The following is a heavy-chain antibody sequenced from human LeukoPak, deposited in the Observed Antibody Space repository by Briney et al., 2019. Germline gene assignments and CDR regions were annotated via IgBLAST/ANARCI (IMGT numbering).Heavy chain of an antibody. J-gene: IGHJ4*02. CDR3: ASGLFGDPPGLDS. V-gene: IGHV3-74*01. CDR1: GFTFSTYW. Sequence: GGSLRLACAASGFTFSTYWMHWVRQAPGKGLVWLSRINTDGSSTSYADSVKGRVTISRDNGKNTLYLQMNSLRADDTAVYYCASGLFGDPPGLDSWGQGTLVTVSS. CDR2: INTDGSST. D-gene: IGHD3-10*02.